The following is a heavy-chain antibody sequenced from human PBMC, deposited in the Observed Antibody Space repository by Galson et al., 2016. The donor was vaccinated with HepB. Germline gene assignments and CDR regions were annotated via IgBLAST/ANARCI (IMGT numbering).Heavy chain of an antibody. Sequence: SLRLSCAASGFTVSSNYMSWVRQAPGKGLEWVSVIYSGGSTYYADSVKGRLTISRDNSKNTLDLQMNSLRAEDTAVYYCARGGGQGSCSGGSCLSPFDFWGQGTLVTVSS. J-gene: IGHJ4*02. D-gene: IGHD2-15*01. CDR1: GFTVSSNY. CDR2: IYSGGST. CDR3: ARGGGQGSCSGGSCLSPFDF. V-gene: IGHV3-53*01.